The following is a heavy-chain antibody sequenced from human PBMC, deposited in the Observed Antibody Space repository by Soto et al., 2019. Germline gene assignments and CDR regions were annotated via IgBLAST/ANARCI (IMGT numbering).Heavy chain of an antibody. Sequence: SEPLSLTCAVSGGSLSTSNWWSWVRQPPGKGLEWIGEIYHSGSTNYNPSLKSRVTISVDKSKNQFSLKPSSVTAADTAVYYCARGIVGATDAFDIWGQGTMVT. CDR1: GGSLSTSNW. CDR3: ARGIVGATDAFDI. V-gene: IGHV4-4*02. CDR2: IYHSGST. D-gene: IGHD1-26*01. J-gene: IGHJ3*02.